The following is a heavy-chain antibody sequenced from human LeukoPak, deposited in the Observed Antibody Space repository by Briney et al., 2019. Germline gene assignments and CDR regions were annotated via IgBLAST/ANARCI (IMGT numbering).Heavy chain of an antibody. CDR1: GGSFSGYY. J-gene: IGHJ4*02. D-gene: IGHD6-13*01. CDR2: INHSGST. CDR3: ARRRGSSSCLVLSCVRPFDY. Sequence: SETLSLTCAVYGGSFSGYYWSWIRQPPGKGLEWIGEINHSGSTNYNPSLKSRVTISVDTSKNQFSLKLSSVTAADTAVYYCARRRGSSSCLVLSCVRPFDYWGQGTLVTVSS. V-gene: IGHV4-34*01.